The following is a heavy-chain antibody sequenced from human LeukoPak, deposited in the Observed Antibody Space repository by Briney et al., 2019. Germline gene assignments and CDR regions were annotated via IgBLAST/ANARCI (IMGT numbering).Heavy chain of an antibody. J-gene: IGHJ6*02. Sequence: SESLSLTCTVSGGSISSYHWSWIRQPPGKGLEWIGYIYYSGGTNYNPSLKSRVTISADTSKNQFSLKLSSVTAADTAVYYCARHGGYYYYGMDVWGQGTTVTVSS. CDR2: IYYSGGT. CDR1: GGSISSYH. V-gene: IGHV4-59*08. CDR3: ARHGGYYYYGMDV.